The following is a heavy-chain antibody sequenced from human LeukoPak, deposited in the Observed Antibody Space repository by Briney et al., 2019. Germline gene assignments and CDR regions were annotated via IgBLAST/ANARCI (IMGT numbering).Heavy chain of an antibody. J-gene: IGHJ3*02. V-gene: IGHV4-59*01. Sequence: PSETLSLTCTVSGGSISSYYWSWLRQPPGKGLEWLGYIYYSGSTNYNPSLKSRVTISVDTSKNQFSLKLSSVTAADTAVYYCARQYCSSTSCFPQEMHDAFDIWGQGTMVTVSS. CDR3: ARQYCSSTSCFPQEMHDAFDI. D-gene: IGHD2-2*01. CDR2: IYYSGST. CDR1: GGSISSYY.